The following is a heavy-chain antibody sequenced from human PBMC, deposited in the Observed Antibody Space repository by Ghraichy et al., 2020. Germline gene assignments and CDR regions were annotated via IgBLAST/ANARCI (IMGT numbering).Heavy chain of an antibody. D-gene: IGHD4-17*01. CDR1: GYTFTSYG. CDR3: ARVPPYAYGERPFEY. Sequence: ASVKVSCKASGYTFTSYGISWVRQAPGQGLEWMGWISAYNGNTNYAQKLQGRVTMTTDTSTSTAYMELRSLRSDDTAVYYCARVPPYAYGERPFEYWGQGTLVTVSS. V-gene: IGHV1-18*01. CDR2: ISAYNGNT. J-gene: IGHJ4*02.